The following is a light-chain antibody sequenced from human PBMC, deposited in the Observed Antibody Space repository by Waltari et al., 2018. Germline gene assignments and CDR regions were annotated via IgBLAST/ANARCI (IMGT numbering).Light chain of an antibody. CDR1: SSDIGNHNR. Sequence: QSALTQPASVSGSPGQSFTISATGTSSDIGNHNRVPWYQLHPGKAPKLIFFDGSKRPSGVSNRFSASKSDNTASLTISGLQADDEADYFCCSYANTNTFVLFAGGTKVTVL. V-gene: IGLV2-23*01. CDR2: DGS. CDR3: CSYANTNTFVL. J-gene: IGLJ2*01.